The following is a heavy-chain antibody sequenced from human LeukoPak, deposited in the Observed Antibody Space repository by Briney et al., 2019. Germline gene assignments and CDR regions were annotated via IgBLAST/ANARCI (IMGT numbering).Heavy chain of an antibody. J-gene: IGHJ4*02. CDR2: ISAYNGNT. Sequence: ASVKVSCKASGYTFTSYGISWVRQAPGQGLEWMGWISAYNGNTNYAQKLQGRVTMTTDTSTSTAYMELRSLRSDDTAVYYCTRAVGYCSSTSCREYYFDYWGQGTLVTVPS. CDR1: GYTFTSYG. V-gene: IGHV1-18*01. CDR3: TRAVGYCSSTSCREYYFDY. D-gene: IGHD2-2*01.